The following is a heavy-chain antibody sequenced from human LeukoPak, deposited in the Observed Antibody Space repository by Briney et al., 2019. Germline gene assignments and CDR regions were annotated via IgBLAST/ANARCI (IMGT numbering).Heavy chain of an antibody. CDR1: GYTFTSYD. Sequence: ASVKVSYTASGYTFTSYDINWVRQATGQGLEWMGWMNPNSGNTGYARKFQGRVTMTRNTSISTAYMELSSLRSEDTAVYYCARGGGYPMIFGVVIIQDYYYYGMDVWGQGTTVTVSS. D-gene: IGHD3/OR15-3a*01. CDR3: ARGGGYPMIFGVVIIQDYYYYGMDV. V-gene: IGHV1-8*01. J-gene: IGHJ6*02. CDR2: MNPNSGNT.